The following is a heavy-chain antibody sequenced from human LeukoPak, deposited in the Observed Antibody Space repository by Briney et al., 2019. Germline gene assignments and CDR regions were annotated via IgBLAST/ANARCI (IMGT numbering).Heavy chain of an antibody. CDR1: GFTFDDYA. Sequence: GGSLRLSCAASGFTFDDYAMHWVRQAPGKGLEWVSGISWNSGSIGYADSVKGRFTISRDNAKNSLYLQMNSLRAEDTAVYYCARDCGGSGDYWGQGTLVTVSS. J-gene: IGHJ4*02. CDR2: ISWNSGSI. D-gene: IGHD2-15*01. V-gene: IGHV3-9*01. CDR3: ARDCGGSGDY.